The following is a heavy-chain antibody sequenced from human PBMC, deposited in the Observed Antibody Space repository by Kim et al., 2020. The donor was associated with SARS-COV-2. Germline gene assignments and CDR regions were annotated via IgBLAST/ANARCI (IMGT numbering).Heavy chain of an antibody. Sequence: GGSLRLSCAASGFTFSSYSMNWVRQAPGKGLEWVSSISSSSSYIYYADSVKGRFTISRDNAKNSLYLQMNSLRAEDTAVYYCARGHEWEPFIGYWGQGTLVTVSS. D-gene: IGHD1-26*01. CDR3: ARGHEWEPFIGY. CDR2: ISSSSSYI. V-gene: IGHV3-21*01. J-gene: IGHJ4*02. CDR1: GFTFSSYS.